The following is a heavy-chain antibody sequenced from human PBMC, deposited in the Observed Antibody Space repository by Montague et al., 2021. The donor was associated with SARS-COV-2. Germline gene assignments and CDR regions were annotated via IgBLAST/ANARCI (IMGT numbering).Heavy chain of an antibody. J-gene: IGHJ5*02. CDR3: ARGPRIRMIVLVITYISFDP. V-gene: IGHV4-34*01. CDR1: GGSVSDYY. Sequence: SETLSLTCAVYGGSVSDYYWSWIRQPPGKGLEWIGEINHSGSTKXNSSLKSRVTTSADTSKNQFSLKMTSVTAADTAVYYCARGPRIRMIVLVITYISFDPWGQGTLVTVSS. D-gene: IGHD3-22*01. CDR2: INHSGST.